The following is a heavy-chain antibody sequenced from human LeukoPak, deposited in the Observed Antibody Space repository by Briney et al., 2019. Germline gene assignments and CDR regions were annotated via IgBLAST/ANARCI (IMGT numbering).Heavy chain of an antibody. CDR1: GFTFSSYS. CDR3: AKVPPRIVVVVAATY. Sequence: GSLRLSCAASGFTFSSYSMNWVRQAPGKGLEWVSAISGSGGSTYYADSVKGRFTISRDNSKNTLYLQMNSLRAEDTAVYYCAKVPPRIVVVVAATYWGQGTLVTVSS. CDR2: ISGSGGST. V-gene: IGHV3-23*01. J-gene: IGHJ4*02. D-gene: IGHD2-15*01.